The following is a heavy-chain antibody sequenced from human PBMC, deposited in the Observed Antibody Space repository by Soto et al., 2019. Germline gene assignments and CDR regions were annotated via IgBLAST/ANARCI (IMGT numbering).Heavy chain of an antibody. CDR3: AGAHTPLSRFDD. CDR1: GFTFSSND. D-gene: IGHD1-26*01. CDR2: IVASGSRT. J-gene: IGHJ4*02. Sequence: EVQLLESGGGLVQPGGSLRLSCEASGFTFSSNDMNWVRQAPGKGLEWVSGIVASGSRTYDADSVRGRFSISRDNSRNTVLLQMNRPRAEDTALYFCAGAHTPLSRFDDWGQGILVAVSS. V-gene: IGHV3-23*01.